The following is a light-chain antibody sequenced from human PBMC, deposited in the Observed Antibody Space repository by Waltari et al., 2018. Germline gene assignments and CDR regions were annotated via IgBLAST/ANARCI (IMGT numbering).Light chain of an antibody. CDR2: KDT. CDR1: ALPKQY. CDR3: ESTDNSDTWV. J-gene: IGLJ3*02. V-gene: IGLV3-25*03. Sequence: SYELPPSPSVSVSPGQTARITCSGDALPKQYAYWYQQKPGQAPVLVMYKDTERPSGIPERFSGSSSGTTVTLTINGVQAEDEADYYCESTDNSDTWVFGGGTKLTVL.